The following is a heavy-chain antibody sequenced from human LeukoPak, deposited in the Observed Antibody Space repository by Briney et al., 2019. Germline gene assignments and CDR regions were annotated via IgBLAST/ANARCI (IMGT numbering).Heavy chain of an antibody. CDR2: IYYSGST. CDR3: ARVLSSGRRFDY. Sequence: TLSLTCTVSGGSISSGGYYWSWIRQHPGKGLEWIGYIYYSGSTYYNPSPKSRVTISVDTSKNQFSLKLSSVTAADTAVYYCARVLSSGRRFDYWGQGTLVTVSS. J-gene: IGHJ4*02. CDR1: GGSISSGGYY. V-gene: IGHV4-31*03. D-gene: IGHD3-22*01.